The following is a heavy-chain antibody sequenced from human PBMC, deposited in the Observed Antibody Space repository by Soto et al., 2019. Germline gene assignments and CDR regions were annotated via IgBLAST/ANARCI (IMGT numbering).Heavy chain of an antibody. CDR3: AKGYRNPTY. Sequence: QVQLQESGPGLVKPSETLSLTCTVSGDSVSSSYWSWIRQPPGKRLEWIGYIYCSGSTNYSPSLKSRVTISLDTSKNQFSLKLASVTAADTAVYNCAKGYRNPTYWGQGTLVTVST. CDR1: GDSVSSSY. V-gene: IGHV4-59*02. CDR2: IYCSGST. D-gene: IGHD4-4*01. J-gene: IGHJ4*02.